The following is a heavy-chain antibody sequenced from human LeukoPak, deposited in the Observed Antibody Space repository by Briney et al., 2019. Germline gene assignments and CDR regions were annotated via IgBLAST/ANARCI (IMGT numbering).Heavy chain of an antibody. CDR3: ARDHRAVADLDAFDI. D-gene: IGHD6-19*01. V-gene: IGHV4-61*02. J-gene: IGHJ3*02. CDR1: GGSISSGSYY. Sequence: PSETLSLTCTASGGSISSGSYYWSWIRQPAGKGLEWIGRIYTSGSTNYNPSLKSRVTISVDTSKNQFSLKLSSVTAADTAVYYCARDHRAVADLDAFDIWGQGTMVTVSS. CDR2: IYTSGST.